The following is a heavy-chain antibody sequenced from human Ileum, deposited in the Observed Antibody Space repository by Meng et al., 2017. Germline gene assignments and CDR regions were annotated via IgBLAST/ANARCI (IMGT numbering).Heavy chain of an antibody. CDR1: GFTFSSFA. J-gene: IGHJ4*02. Sequence: GGSLRLSCAASGFTFSSFAMSWVRQAPGKGLEWISHISGGGASTDYAASVKGRFTISRDNSGNTLYLQKSSLTTEDTAIYYWATNRPPDPGFNFGPTHFWGQGPLVPVSS. CDR2: ISGGGAST. D-gene: IGHD5-18*01. CDR3: ATNRPPDPGFNFGPTHF. V-gene: IGHV3-23*01.